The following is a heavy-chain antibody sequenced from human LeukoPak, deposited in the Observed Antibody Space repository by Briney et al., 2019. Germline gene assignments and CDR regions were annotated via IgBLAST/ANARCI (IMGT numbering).Heavy chain of an antibody. D-gene: IGHD5-18*01. CDR3: ARDRGYGYGYEIDY. CDR2: INPNSGGT. CDR1: GYTFTGYY. J-gene: IGHJ4*02. V-gene: IGHV1-2*06. Sequence: ASVKVSCKASGYTFTGYYMHWVRQAPGQGLEWMGRINPNSGGTNYAQKFQGRVTMTRDTSISTAYMELSRLRSDDTAVYYCARDRGYGYGYEIDYWGQGTLVTVSS.